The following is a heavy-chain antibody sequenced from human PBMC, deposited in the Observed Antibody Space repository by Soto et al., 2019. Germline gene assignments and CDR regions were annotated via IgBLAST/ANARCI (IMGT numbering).Heavy chain of an antibody. CDR2: IDPNSGVT. CDR1: GYTFTTHY. J-gene: IGHJ4*02. Sequence: ASVKVSCKTSGYTFTTHYLHWVRQAPGQGLEWTGWIDPNSGVTKYAQKFQGRVTVTRDTSISTTYMELSSLTSDDTAVYYCAKENFKFDSWGQGTLVTVSS. V-gene: IGHV1-2*02. D-gene: IGHD1-7*01. CDR3: AKENFKFDS.